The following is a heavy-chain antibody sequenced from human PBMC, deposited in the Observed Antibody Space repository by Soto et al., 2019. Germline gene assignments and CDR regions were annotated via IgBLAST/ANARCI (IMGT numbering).Heavy chain of an antibody. J-gene: IGHJ4*02. CDR2: ISGFNDKT. CDR3: ARDLDGSGSYYTDY. CDR1: GYTFTSTG. Sequence: ASVKVSCKASGYTFTSTGISWVRQAPGQGPEWMGWISGFNDKTNYAQKFQGRVTMTADTSTATAYMEMRSLTSDDTAVYYCARDLDGSGSYYTDYWGQGTLVTVSS. D-gene: IGHD3-10*01. V-gene: IGHV1-18*01.